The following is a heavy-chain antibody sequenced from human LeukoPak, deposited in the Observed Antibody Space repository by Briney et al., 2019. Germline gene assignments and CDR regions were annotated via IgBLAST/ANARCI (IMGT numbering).Heavy chain of an antibody. V-gene: IGHV5-51*01. CDR3: ARLDSSGYYYNNAFDI. D-gene: IGHD3-22*01. J-gene: IGHJ3*02. CDR2: IYPGDSDT. CDR1: GYSFTSYW. Sequence: GESLKISCQGSGYSFTSYWIGWVRQMPGKGLEWMGIIYPGDSDTRYSPSFQGQVTISADKSISTAYLQWSSLKASDTAMYYCARLDSSGYYYNNAFDIWGQGTMVTVSS.